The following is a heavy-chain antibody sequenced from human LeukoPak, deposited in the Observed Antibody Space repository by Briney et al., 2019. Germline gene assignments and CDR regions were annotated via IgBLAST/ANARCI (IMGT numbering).Heavy chain of an antibody. J-gene: IGHJ6*03. Sequence: ASVKVSCKASGYTFTGYYMHWMRQAPGQGLEWMGWINPNSGGTNYAQKFQGRVTMTRDTSISTAYMELSRLRSDDTAVYYCARGDYYDSSGYLYYYYYYYMDVWGKGTTVTVSS. V-gene: IGHV1-2*02. D-gene: IGHD3-22*01. CDR2: INPNSGGT. CDR1: GYTFTGYY. CDR3: ARGDYYDSSGYLYYYYYYYMDV.